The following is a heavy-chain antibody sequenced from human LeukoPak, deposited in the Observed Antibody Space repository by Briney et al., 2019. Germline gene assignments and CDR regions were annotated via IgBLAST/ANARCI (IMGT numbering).Heavy chain of an antibody. D-gene: IGHD3-9*01. J-gene: IGHJ3*02. V-gene: IGHV4-39*01. CDR3: AGESELRYSQQVAFVI. CDR1: GGSISGSSYY. CDR2: IYYSGST. Sequence: SETLSLTCTVSGGSISGSSYYWGWIRQPPGKGLEWIGSIYYSGSTYYNPSLKSRVTISVDTSKNQFSLKLSSVTAADTAVYTVAGESELRYSQQVAFVIWAKGQWSPSLQ.